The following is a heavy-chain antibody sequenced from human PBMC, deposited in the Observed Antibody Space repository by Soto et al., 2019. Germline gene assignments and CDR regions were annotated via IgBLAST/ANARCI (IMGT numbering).Heavy chain of an antibody. D-gene: IGHD5-18*01. Sequence: GGSVRLCCAGSGFILSDCSLNWGRHAPGKGLEWISYIWTTHSVIVFADSVNCRLTISRHNAKNSMYLQMNSLTDEDTAVYYCARDDIYAFENWGQGSPVPVS. CDR3: ARDDIYAFEN. CDR1: GFILSDCS. J-gene: IGHJ4*02. V-gene: IGHV3-48*02. CDR2: IWTTHSVI.